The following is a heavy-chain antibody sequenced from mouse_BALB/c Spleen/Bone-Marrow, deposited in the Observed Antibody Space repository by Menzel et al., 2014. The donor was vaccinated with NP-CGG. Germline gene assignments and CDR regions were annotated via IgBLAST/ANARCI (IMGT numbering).Heavy chain of an antibody. CDR1: GYTFXDHA. Sequence: QVTLKVCDAELVKPGASVKISCKASGYTFXDHAIHWVKQKPEQGLEWIGYISPGNGDIKYNGKFKGKATLTADKSSSTAYMQLSGLTSEDSAVYICRRSVGNPFDHWGQGTTLTVSS. CDR3: RRSVGNPFDH. V-gene: IGHV1S53*01. CDR2: ISPGNGDI. J-gene: IGHJ2*01. D-gene: IGHD2-1*01.